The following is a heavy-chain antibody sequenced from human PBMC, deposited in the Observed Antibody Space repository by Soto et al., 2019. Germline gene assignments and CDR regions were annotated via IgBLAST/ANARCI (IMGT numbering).Heavy chain of an antibody. D-gene: IGHD4-17*01. Sequence: PSETLSLTCTVSGGSISSSSYYWDWIRQPPGKGLEWIGSIYYTGNTYYNPSLRSRITISVDTSKNQFSLKLSSVTAADTAVYYCVRLIGMTTATKDRGFDTWGQGTLVTVSS. J-gene: IGHJ5*02. CDR1: GGSISSSSYY. CDR3: VRLIGMTTATKDRGFDT. CDR2: IYYTGNT. V-gene: IGHV4-39*01.